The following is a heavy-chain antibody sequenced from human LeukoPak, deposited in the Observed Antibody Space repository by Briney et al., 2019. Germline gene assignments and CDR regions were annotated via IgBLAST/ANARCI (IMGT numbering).Heavy chain of an antibody. J-gene: IGHJ5*02. CDR1: GGSISSYY. CDR3: ARQGLIYDSSDNWFDP. V-gene: IGHV4-59*08. Sequence: SETLSLTCTVSGGSISSYYWSWIRQPPGKGLEWIGYMYYSGSTNYNPSLKSRVSISVDTSKNQFSLKLSSVTAADTAVYYCARQGLIYDSSDNWFDPWGQGTLVTVSS. CDR2: MYYSGST. D-gene: IGHD3-22*01.